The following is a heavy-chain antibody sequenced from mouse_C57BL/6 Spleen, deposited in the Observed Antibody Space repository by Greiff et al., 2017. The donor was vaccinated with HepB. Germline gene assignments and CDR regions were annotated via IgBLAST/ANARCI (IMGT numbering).Heavy chain of an antibody. V-gene: IGHV1-82*01. CDR1: GYAFSSSW. CDR2: IYPGDGDT. CDR3: ARPGYYGSSPWYCDV. Sequence: LQESGPELVKPGASVKISCKASGYAFSSSWMNWVKQRPGKGLEWIGRIYPGDGDTNYNGKFKGKATLTADKSSSTAYMQLSSLTSEDSAVYFCARPGYYGSSPWYCDVWGTGTTVTVSS. D-gene: IGHD1-1*01. J-gene: IGHJ1*03.